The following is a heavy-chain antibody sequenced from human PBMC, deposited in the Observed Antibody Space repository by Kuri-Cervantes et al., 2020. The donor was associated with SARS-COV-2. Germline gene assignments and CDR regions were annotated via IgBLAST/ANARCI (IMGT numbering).Heavy chain of an antibody. J-gene: IGHJ6*02. CDR2: IIPIFGTA. CDR3: ARPYCSSTSCYTEDAYYYGMDA. V-gene: IGHV1-69*13. D-gene: IGHD2-2*02. CDR1: GGTFSSYS. Sequence: SVKVSCKASGGTFSSYSISWVRQAPGQGLEWMGGIIPIFGTANYAQKFQGRVTITADESTSTAYMELSSLRSDDTAVYYFARPYCSSTSCYTEDAYYYGMDAWGQGTTVTVSS.